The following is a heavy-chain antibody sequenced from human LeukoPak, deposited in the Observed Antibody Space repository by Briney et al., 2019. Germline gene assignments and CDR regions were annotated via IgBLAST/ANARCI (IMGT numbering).Heavy chain of an antibody. V-gene: IGHV4-4*02. Sequence: PSETLSLTCAVSGGSISNSNWWSWVRQPPGKGLEWIGEISHSGSTNYNPSLKSRVTISVDTSKNQFSLKLSSVTAADTAVYYCARLREYHYEGFDYWGQGTLVTVSS. J-gene: IGHJ4*02. CDR1: GGSISNSNW. CDR3: ARLREYHYEGFDY. D-gene: IGHD3-22*01. CDR2: ISHSGST.